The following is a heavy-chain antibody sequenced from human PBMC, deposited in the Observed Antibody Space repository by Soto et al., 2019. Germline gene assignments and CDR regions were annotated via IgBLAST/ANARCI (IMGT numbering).Heavy chain of an antibody. CDR1: GFTFSNAW. Sequence: EVQLVESGGGLVKPGGSLRLSCAASGFTFSNAWMNWVRQAPGKGLEWVGRIKSKTDGGTTDYAAPLQGSFTISRDDSNNTLYLQMNSTKTEDTAVYYCATALGYCSGCSCLDFDYWGQGTLVTLSS. D-gene: IGHD2-15*01. CDR2: IKSKTDGGTT. J-gene: IGHJ4*02. V-gene: IGHV3-15*07. CDR3: ATALGYCSGCSCLDFDY.